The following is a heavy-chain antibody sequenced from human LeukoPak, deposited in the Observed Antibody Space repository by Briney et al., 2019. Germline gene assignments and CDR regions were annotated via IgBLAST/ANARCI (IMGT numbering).Heavy chain of an antibody. J-gene: IGHJ4*02. D-gene: IGHD5-18*01. Sequence: GGSLRLSCAASGFTFSSYWMNWVRQAPGKGLEWVANIKQDGSEKYYVDSVKGRFTISRDNAKTSLYLQMNSLRAEDTAVYYCARHLSGITGYTYGRGIDYWGQGTQVTVSS. CDR3: ARHLSGITGYTYGRGIDY. CDR1: GFTFSSYW. CDR2: IKQDGSEK. V-gene: IGHV3-7*01.